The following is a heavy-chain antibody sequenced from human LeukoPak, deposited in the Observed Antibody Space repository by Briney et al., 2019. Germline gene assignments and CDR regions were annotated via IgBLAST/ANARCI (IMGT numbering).Heavy chain of an antibody. CDR3: AGVLRRGCSSTSCYNWFDP. CDR1: GSIFTSYW. Sequence: GASLQISCKCSGSIFTSYWNGCVRQLPGKGLEWMGIIYPGDSDTRYSPSFQGQVTISADKSISTAYLQWSSLKASDTAMYYCAGVLRRGCSSTSCYNWFDPWGQGTLVTVSS. V-gene: IGHV5-51*01. J-gene: IGHJ5*02. CDR2: IYPGDSDT. D-gene: IGHD2-2*01.